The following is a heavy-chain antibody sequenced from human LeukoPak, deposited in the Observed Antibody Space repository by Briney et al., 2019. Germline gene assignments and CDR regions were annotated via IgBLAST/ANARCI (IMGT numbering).Heavy chain of an antibody. CDR1: GITLSNYA. V-gene: IGHV3-23*01. J-gene: IGHJ4*02. CDR3: AKIHDYGPFTDY. CDR2: ISRSGGAT. D-gene: IGHD4-17*01. Sequence: GGSLRLSCAASGITLSNYAMSWVRQAPGKGLEWVSTISRSGGATYYADSVKGRFTISTDNSKNTLFLQMDSLRAEDTALYCCAKIHDYGPFTDYWGQGTLVTVSS.